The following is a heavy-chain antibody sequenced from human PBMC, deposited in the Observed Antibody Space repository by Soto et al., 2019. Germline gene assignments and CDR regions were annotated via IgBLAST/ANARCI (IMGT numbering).Heavy chain of an antibody. J-gene: IGHJ6*02. CDR2: IYYSGST. CDR3: ARQKVSDNWNDASHYYYGMDV. CDR1: GGSISSSSYY. V-gene: IGHV4-39*01. D-gene: IGHD1-1*01. Sequence: PSETLSLTCTVSGGSISSSSYYWGLIRQPPGKGLEWIGSIYYSGSTYYNPSLKSRVTISVDTSKNQFSLKLSSVTAADTAVYYCARQKVSDNWNDASHYYYGMDVSGQGTTVTVSS.